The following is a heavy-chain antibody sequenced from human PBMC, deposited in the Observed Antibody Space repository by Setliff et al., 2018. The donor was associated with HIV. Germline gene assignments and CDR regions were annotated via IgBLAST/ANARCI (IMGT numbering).Heavy chain of an antibody. CDR1: GGSFSGYY. CDR2: INHSGST. D-gene: IGHD3-3*01. J-gene: IGHJ5*01. V-gene: IGHV4-34*01. CDR3: AREFNFDFWSDYPPGWFDP. Sequence: SETLSLTCAVYGGSFSGYYWSWIRQPPGKGLEWIGEINHSGSTNYNPSLKSRVTISVDTSKNQFSLKVNSVTAADTAVYYCAREFNFDFWSDYPPGWFDPWGQGTMVTVSS.